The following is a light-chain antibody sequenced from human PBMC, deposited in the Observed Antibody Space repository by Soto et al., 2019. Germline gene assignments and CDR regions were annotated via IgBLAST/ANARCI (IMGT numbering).Light chain of an antibody. CDR2: DVT. V-gene: IGLV2-14*01. J-gene: IGLJ1*01. Sequence: QSVLTQPASVSGSPGQSITISCTGTSTDVGGYKYVSWYQQHPGKAPKLMICDVTSRPSGISNRFSGSKSGNTAFLIISGLQAEDEADYYCISYTSSDTYVFGTGTKVTVL. CDR3: ISYTSSDTYV. CDR1: STDVGGYKY.